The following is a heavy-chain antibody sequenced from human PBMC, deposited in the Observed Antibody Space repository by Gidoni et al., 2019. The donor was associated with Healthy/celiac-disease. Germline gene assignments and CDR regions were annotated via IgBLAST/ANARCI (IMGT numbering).Heavy chain of an antibody. D-gene: IGHD3-22*01. CDR3: ARDQEDVVTTHAGGY. J-gene: IGHJ4*02. V-gene: IGHV3-21*01. CDR1: AFTFSRYS. CDR2: ISSSSSYI. Sequence: EVQLVESGGGLVKPGGSLSLAGAASAFTFSRYSMNWVRQAPGKGLEWVSSISSSSSYIYYADSVKGRFTISRDNAKNSLYLQMNSLRAEDTAVYYCARDQEDVVTTHAGGYWGQGTLVTVSS.